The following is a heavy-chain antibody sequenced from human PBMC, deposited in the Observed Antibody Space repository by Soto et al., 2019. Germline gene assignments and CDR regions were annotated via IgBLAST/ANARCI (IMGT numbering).Heavy chain of an antibody. D-gene: IGHD3-10*01. CDR1: GGSFSGYY. Sequence: QVQLQQWGAGLLKPSETLSLTCAVYGGSFSGYYWSWIRQPPGKGLEWIGEINHSGSTNYNPSLKSRVTISVDTSKEQFSLKLISVTVADTAVYYCARGTRVLLWFGELFEWCDPWGQGTLVTVSS. J-gene: IGHJ5*02. CDR3: ARGTRVLLWFGELFEWCDP. V-gene: IGHV4-34*01. CDR2: INHSGST.